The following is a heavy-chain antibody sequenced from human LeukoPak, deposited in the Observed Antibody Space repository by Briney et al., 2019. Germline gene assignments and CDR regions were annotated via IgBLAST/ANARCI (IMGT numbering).Heavy chain of an antibody. CDR3: TSDTVNTAVGIDY. CDR2: ISSDGSNT. V-gene: IGHV3-74*01. Sequence: PGGSQRLSCAASGFTFSDYWMHWVREPPGERRVWVSRISSDGSNTAYADSVKGRFTIYRDNAKNTLFLQMNSLRAEDTAVYYCTSDTVNTAVGIDYWGQGTLVTVSS. D-gene: IGHD5-18*01. CDR1: GFTFSDYW. J-gene: IGHJ4*02.